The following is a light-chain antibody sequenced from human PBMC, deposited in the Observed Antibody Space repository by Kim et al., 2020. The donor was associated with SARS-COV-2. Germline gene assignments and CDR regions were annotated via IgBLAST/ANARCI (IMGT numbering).Light chain of an antibody. CDR3: SSYAGSNNLV. CDR1: SSDVGGYNY. CDR2: EVS. V-gene: IGLV2-8*01. J-gene: IGLJ3*02. Sequence: QSALTQPPSASGSPGQSVTISCTGTSSDVGGYNYVSWYQQPPGKAPKLMIYEVSKRPSGVPDRFSGSTSGNTASLTGSGLQAEDEADYYCSSYAGSNNLVFGGGTKLTVL.